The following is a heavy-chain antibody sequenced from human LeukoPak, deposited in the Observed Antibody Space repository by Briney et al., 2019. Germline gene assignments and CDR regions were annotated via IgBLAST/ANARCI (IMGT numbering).Heavy chain of an antibody. J-gene: IGHJ4*02. CDR3: ARGRRDGYNLEYFDK. Sequence: SETLSLTCTVSGGSISSNSYYWGWIRQPPGKGLEWIGSIYYSGSIYYNPSLKSRVTIYVDTSKNQFSLKLSSVTAADTAVYYCARGRRDGYNLEYFDKWGQGTLVTVSS. D-gene: IGHD5-24*01. CDR1: GGSISSNSYY. V-gene: IGHV4-39*01. CDR2: IYYSGSI.